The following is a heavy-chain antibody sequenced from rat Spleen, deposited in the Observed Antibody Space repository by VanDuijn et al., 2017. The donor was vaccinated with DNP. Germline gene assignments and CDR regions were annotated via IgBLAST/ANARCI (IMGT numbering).Heavy chain of an antibody. CDR3: TKGPNYGGWSDYFDY. D-gene: IGHD1-11*01. CDR2: INKDSRTI. Sequence: EVKLVESGGGLVQPGRSLKLSCAASGFNFNDYWMGWVRQAPGKGLAWIGQINKDSRTINYIPSLKEKITISRDNAQNTLYLQMNKLGSDDTAIYYCTKGPNYGGWSDYFDYWGQGVMVTVSS. V-gene: IGHV4-2*01. CDR1: GFNFNDYW. J-gene: IGHJ2*01.